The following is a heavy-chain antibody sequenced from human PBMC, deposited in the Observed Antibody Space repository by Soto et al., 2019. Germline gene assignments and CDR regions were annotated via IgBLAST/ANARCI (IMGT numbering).Heavy chain of an antibody. Sequence: QVQLVQSGGEVKNPGASVKVSCKASGYTFNNYGISWVRQAPGQGLEWMGWISAYNGDTNYAQKVQGRATMTTDTSTSTAYMELRSLRSDDTAVYYCARDPLGTETTSWLDPWGQGTLVTVSS. CDR1: GYTFNNYG. V-gene: IGHV1-18*01. J-gene: IGHJ5*02. D-gene: IGHD4-4*01. CDR3: ARDPLGTETTSWLDP. CDR2: ISAYNGDT.